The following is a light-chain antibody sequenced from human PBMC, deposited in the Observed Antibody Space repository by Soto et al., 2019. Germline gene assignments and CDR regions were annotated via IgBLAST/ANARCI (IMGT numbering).Light chain of an antibody. CDR3: MQSVQLPIT. V-gene: IGKV2D-29*01. CDR2: EVS. J-gene: IGKJ5*01. Sequence: DIVMTKTPLALTVTPGEPASISCRSSQTLLDSGDGSTYLDWYLQKSGQPPQVLIYEVSNRFSGVPDRVSGSGSGTDFTLKIRRVEAEDVGVYYCMQSVQLPITVGQGTRLQTK. CDR1: QTLLDSGDGSTY.